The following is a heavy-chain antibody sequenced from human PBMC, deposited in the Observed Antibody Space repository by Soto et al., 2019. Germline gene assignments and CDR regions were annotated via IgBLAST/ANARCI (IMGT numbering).Heavy chain of an antibody. V-gene: IGHV3-30*18. CDR3: AKDSRSPPFDY. CDR1: GFTFSSYG. CDR2: ISYDGSNK. J-gene: IGHJ4*02. D-gene: IGHD6-6*01. Sequence: GGSLRLSCTASGFTFSSYGMYWVLQAPGKGLEWVAVISYDGSNKFYADSVKGRFTISRDNSKNTLYLQMNRLRAEDTAVYYCAKDSRSPPFDYWGQGTLVTVSS.